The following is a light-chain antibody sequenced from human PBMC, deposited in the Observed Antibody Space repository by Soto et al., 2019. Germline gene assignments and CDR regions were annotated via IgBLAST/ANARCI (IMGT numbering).Light chain of an antibody. CDR1: QSFSSFY. CDR2: GAS. V-gene: IGKV3-20*01. J-gene: IGKJ4*01. CDR3: QHYGTSVT. Sequence: EIVLTQSQGTLSFAAGERATLSFRASQSFSSFYLAWYQQRPRHAPRLLISGASRATDIPDRFSASGSGTDFTLTLSRLEPEDFAVYYCQHYGTSVTFGGGTKVDI.